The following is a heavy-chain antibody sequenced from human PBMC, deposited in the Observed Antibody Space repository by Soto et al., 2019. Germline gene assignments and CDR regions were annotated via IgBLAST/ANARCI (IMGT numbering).Heavy chain of an antibody. V-gene: IGHV3-7*01. CDR1: GLTFRSYW. J-gene: IGHJ4*02. CDR3: ARDRGYCSGGSCYYYFDY. D-gene: IGHD2-15*01. Sequence: GGSRRLSCAASGLTFRSYWMSWVRQAQGKGLEWGANIKQDGSGKYYVDSVKGRFTISRDNSKNSLYLQMNSLRAEDTAVYYCARDRGYCSGGSCYYYFDYWGQGTLVTVSS. CDR2: IKQDGSGK.